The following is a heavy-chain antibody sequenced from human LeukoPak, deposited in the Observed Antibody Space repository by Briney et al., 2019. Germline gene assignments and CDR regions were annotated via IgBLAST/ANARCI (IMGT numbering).Heavy chain of an antibody. CDR3: ARVGSCYDLRRFDY. V-gene: IGHV1-2*02. J-gene: IGHJ4*02. CDR2: INPNSGRT. CDR1: GYTFTGYY. D-gene: IGHD5-12*01. Sequence: PSVTLSCTASGYTFTGYYMHWVCHAPGPGLEWRGWINPNSGRTNYAQKLQRRVTMTGDTSISTAYMELSRLSSDDTAVYYCARVGSCYDLRRFDYWGQGTLVTVSS.